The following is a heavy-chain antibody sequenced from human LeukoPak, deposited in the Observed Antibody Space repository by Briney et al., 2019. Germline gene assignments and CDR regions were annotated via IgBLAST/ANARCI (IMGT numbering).Heavy chain of an antibody. CDR3: ALGTVVTPLLFDY. Sequence: ASVKVSCKASGYTFTGYYMHWVRQAPGQGLEWMGWINPNGGGTNYAQKFQGRVTMTRDTSISTAYMELSRLRSDDTAVYYCALGTVVTPLLFDYWGQGTLVTVSS. CDR1: GYTFTGYY. D-gene: IGHD4-23*01. J-gene: IGHJ4*02. V-gene: IGHV1-2*02. CDR2: INPNGGGT.